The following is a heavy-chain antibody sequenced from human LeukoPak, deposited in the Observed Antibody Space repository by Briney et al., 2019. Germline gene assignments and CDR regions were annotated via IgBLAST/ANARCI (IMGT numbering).Heavy chain of an antibody. CDR1: GYTFTSYD. CDR3: ARGNLFCGVVLNWFDP. Sequence: ASVKVSCKASGYTFTSYDINWVRQATGQGLEWMGWMNPNSGDTGYAQKFQGRVTMTRNTSISTAYMELSSLRSEDTAVYYCARGNLFCGVVLNWFDPWGQGTLVTVSS. D-gene: IGHD3-3*01. J-gene: IGHJ5*02. CDR2: MNPNSGDT. V-gene: IGHV1-8*01.